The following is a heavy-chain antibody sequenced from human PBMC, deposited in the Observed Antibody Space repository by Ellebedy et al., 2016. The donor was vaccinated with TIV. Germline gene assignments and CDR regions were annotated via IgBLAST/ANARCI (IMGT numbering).Heavy chain of an antibody. J-gene: IGHJ4*02. D-gene: IGHD3-22*01. V-gene: IGHV3-7*01. Sequence: GESLKISXAASGFTFSSYWMSWVRQAPGKGLEWVANIKEDGSEKYYVDSVKGRFTISRDNAKNSLYLQMNSLRAEDTAVYYCANEEGSSGYWGQGTLVTVSS. CDR1: GFTFSSYW. CDR3: ANEEGSSGY. CDR2: IKEDGSEK.